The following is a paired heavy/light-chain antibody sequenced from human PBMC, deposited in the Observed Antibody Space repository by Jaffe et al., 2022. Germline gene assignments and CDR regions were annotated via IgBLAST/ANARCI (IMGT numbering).Heavy chain of an antibody. V-gene: IGHV3-74*01. CDR3: ARGGLEPFDY. Sequence: EVQLVESGGGLVQPGESLRLSCTASGFNLGTYWIHWVRQAPGKGPVWVSRINDYGDTTNYADSVKGRFTISRDNAKNTLYLQMNSLRVEDTAVYYCARGGLEPFDYWGQGTLVTVSS. CDR1: GFNLGTYW. D-gene: IGHD1-1*01. J-gene: IGHJ4*02. CDR2: INDYGDTT.
Light chain of an antibody. Sequence: QSALTQPASVSGSPGQSITISCTGTSSDVGGYNFVSWYQQHPGKAPKLMIYAVSNRPSGVSNRFSGSKSANTASLTISGLQTEDEADYYCISYTSSSTYVFGTGTKVTVL. CDR3: ISYTSSSTYV. J-gene: IGLJ1*01. CDR1: SSDVGGYNF. CDR2: AVS. V-gene: IGLV2-14*03.